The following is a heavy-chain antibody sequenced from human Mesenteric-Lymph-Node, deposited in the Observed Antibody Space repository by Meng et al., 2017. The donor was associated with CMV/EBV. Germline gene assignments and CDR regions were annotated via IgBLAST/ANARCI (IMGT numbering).Heavy chain of an antibody. CDR2: IYGTGIT. Sequence: QVKLQESGPGLVKPWETLSLMCILYGVSVTSGAYHWSWIRQSPGKGLEWIGYIYGTGITIYNPSLKSRVTILLETSKNQFSLKLNSVTTADTAVYYCAKSRSSTPGIVDDWGQGTLVTVSS. J-gene: IGHJ4*02. D-gene: IGHD2/OR15-2a*01. CDR1: GVSVTSGAYH. V-gene: IGHV4-61*08. CDR3: AKSRSSTPGIVDD.